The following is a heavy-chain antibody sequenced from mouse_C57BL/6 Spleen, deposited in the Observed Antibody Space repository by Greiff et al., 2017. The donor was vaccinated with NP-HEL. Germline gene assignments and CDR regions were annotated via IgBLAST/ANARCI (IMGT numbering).Heavy chain of an antibody. CDR1: GFSLTSYG. J-gene: IGHJ4*01. CDR3: ARNPPGYAMDD. CDR2: ICSGGST. V-gene: IGHV2-2*01. Sequence: QVQLQQSGPGLVQPSQSLSITCTASGFSLTSYGVHWVRQSPGKGLEWLGVICSGGSTAYYAAFISRLSISKDNSKSQVFFKMNSLQADDTAIYCCARNPPGYAMDDWGKGTSVTVSS.